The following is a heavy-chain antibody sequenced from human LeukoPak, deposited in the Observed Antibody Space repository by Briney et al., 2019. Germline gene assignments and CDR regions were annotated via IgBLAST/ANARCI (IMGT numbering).Heavy chain of an antibody. CDR2: ISYDGSNK. CDR3: ARDFSSGWQRLYYFDY. J-gene: IGHJ4*02. V-gene: IGHV3-30-3*01. CDR1: GFTFSSYA. Sequence: GRSLRLSCAASGFTFSSYAMHWVRQAPGKGLEWVAVISYDGSNKYYADSVKGRFTISRDNSKNTLYLQMNSLRAEDTAVYYCARDFSSGWQRLYYFDYWGQGTLVTVSS. D-gene: IGHD6-19*01.